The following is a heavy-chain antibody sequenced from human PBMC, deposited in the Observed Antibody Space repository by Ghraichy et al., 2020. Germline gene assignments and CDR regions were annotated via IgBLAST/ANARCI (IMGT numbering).Heavy chain of an antibody. V-gene: IGHV3-21*01. D-gene: IGHD6-19*01. J-gene: IGHJ4*02. CDR2: ISSSGSYI. Sequence: GGSLRLSCAASGFTFSSYSMNWVRQAPGKGLEWVSSISSSGSYIYYADSVKGRFTISRDNAKNSLYLQMNSLRADDTAVYYCARAYSSGWYPDYWGQGTL. CDR1: GFTFSSYS. CDR3: ARAYSSGWYPDY.